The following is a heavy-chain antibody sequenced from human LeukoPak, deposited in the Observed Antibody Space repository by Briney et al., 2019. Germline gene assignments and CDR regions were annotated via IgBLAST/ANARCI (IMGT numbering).Heavy chain of an antibody. CDR3: ARGNHRIDY. CDR1: GFTFSSYA. Sequence: GGSLRLSCAASGFTFSSYAMSWVRQAPGKGLEWASAISGSGGSTYYADSVKGRFTISRDNSKNTLYLQMNSLSAEDTAVYYCARGNHRIDYWGQGTLVTVSS. CDR2: ISGSGGST. J-gene: IGHJ4*02. V-gene: IGHV3-23*01.